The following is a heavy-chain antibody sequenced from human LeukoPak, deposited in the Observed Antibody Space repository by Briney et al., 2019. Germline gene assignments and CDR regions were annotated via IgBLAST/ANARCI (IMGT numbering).Heavy chain of an antibody. CDR3: ARDGGGFFDY. J-gene: IGHJ4*02. CDR1: GFTFSTYS. D-gene: IGHD3-16*01. V-gene: IGHV3-21*01. CDR2: ISTGSSYI. Sequence: GGSLRLSCAASGFTFSTYSMNWVRQAPGKGLEWASSISTGSSYIYYTDSVKGRFTFSRDNAKNSLYLQMNNLRAEDTAVYYCARDGGGFFDYWGQGALVTVSS.